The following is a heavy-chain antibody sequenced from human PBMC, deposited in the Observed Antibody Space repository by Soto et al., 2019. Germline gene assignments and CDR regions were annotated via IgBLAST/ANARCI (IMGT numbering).Heavy chain of an antibody. Sequence: QVQLVQSGDEVKKPGASVKVSCKASGYIFVNYGIAWVRQAPGQGLEWMGWISPYTGNTHSATKVQGRLTITTDTSTSTAYIDLGSLTSDDTAVYYFVMVDNYVTPTPQYVWGQGTTVTVSS. CDR3: VMVDNYVTPTPQYV. V-gene: IGHV1-18*01. CDR1: GYIFVNYG. D-gene: IGHD3-16*01. J-gene: IGHJ6*02. CDR2: ISPYTGNT.